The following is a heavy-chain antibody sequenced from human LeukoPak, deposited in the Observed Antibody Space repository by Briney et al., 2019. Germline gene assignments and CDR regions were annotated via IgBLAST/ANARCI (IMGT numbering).Heavy chain of an antibody. J-gene: IGHJ4*02. CDR3: TTGYGDYPY. Sequence: HPGGSLRLSCAASGFTFSSYGMHWVRQAPGKGLEWVAVIWYDGSNKYYADSVKGRFTISRDNFKNTLYLQMNSLKTEDTAVYYCTTGYGDYPYWGQGTLVTVSS. V-gene: IGHV3-33*01. D-gene: IGHD4-17*01. CDR1: GFTFSSYG. CDR2: IWYDGSNK.